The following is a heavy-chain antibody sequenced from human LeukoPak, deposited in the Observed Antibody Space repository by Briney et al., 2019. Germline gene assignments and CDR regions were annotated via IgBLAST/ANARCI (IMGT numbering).Heavy chain of an antibody. D-gene: IGHD2-8*02. V-gene: IGHV1-8*02. CDR1: GYTFTTYH. J-gene: IGHJ6*03. CDR3: ARAGGSTGPLYYYYYYMDV. Sequence: ASVKVSCKASGYTFTTYHINWVRQATGQGLEWMGWMNPNSGDTGYAQKFQGRVTLTRDTSTSTAYMELTNLRSEDTGVYYCARAGGSTGPLYYYYYYMDVWGKGTTVTVSS. CDR2: MNPNSGDT.